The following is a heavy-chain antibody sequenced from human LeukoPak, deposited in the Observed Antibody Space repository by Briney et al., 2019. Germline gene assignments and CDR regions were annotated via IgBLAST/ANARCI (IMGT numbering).Heavy chain of an antibody. CDR2: IYYSGSS. Sequence: KTSETLSLTCTVSGGSISSSSYYWGWIRQPPGKGLEWIGNIYYSGSSYYNPSLQSRVSISVDTSKNQFSLTLSPVTAADTAVYYCAGVFGSSWYPALDYWGQGTLVTVSS. D-gene: IGHD6-13*01. V-gene: IGHV4-39*01. CDR1: GGSISSSSYY. CDR3: AGVFGSSWYPALDY. J-gene: IGHJ4*02.